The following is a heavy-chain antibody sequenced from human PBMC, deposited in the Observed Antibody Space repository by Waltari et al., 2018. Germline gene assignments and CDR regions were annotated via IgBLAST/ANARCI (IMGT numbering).Heavy chain of an antibody. Sequence: EVQLVESGGGLVQPGGSLRLSCAASGFTFSSYAMSWVRQAPGKGLEWVSAMSGSGGSTYYADSVKGRFTISRDNSKNTLYLQMNSLRAEDTAVYYCANSPSAVTTFDYWGQGTLVIVSS. CDR1: GFTFSSYA. J-gene: IGHJ4*02. CDR2: MSGSGGST. CDR3: ANSPSAVTTFDY. D-gene: IGHD4-17*01. V-gene: IGHV3-23*04.